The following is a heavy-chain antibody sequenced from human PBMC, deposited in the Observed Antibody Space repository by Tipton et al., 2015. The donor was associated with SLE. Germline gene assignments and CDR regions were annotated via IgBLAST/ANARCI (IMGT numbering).Heavy chain of an antibody. J-gene: IGHJ4*02. D-gene: IGHD5-12*01. Sequence: TLSLTCTVSGGSISSYYWSWIRQPPGKGLEWIGYIYYSGSTNYTPSLKSRVTISVDTSKNQFSLKLSSVTAADTAVYYCATRQRGYSGYDSWGQGTLVTVSS. V-gene: IGHV4-59*08. CDR3: ATRQRGYSGYDS. CDR2: IYYSGST. CDR1: GGSISSYY.